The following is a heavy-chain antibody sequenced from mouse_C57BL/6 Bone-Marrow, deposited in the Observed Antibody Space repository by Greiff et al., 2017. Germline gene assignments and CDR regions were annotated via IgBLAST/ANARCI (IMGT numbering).Heavy chain of an antibody. CDR3: TTFWSTYDYDGYYAMDY. J-gene: IGHJ4*01. CDR2: IDPENGDT. V-gene: IGHV14-4*01. D-gene: IGHD2-4*01. CDR1: GFNIKDDY. Sequence: EVQLQRSGAELVRPGASVKLSCTASGFNIKDDYMHWVKQRPEQGLEWIGWIDPENGDTEYASKFQGKATITADTSSNTAYLQLSSLTSEDTAVYYCTTFWSTYDYDGYYAMDYWGQGTSVTVSS.